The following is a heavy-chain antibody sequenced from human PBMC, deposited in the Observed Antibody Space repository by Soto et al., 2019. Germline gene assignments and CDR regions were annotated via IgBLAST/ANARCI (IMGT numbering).Heavy chain of an antibody. CDR1: GYTFTSYA. Sequence: ASVKVSCKASGYTFTSYAMHWVRQAPGQRLEWMGWINAGNGNTKYSQNFQGRVTFIRDTSASTAYTELSNLRSEDTAEYYCARGIESKAAAPPFDPWGQGSLVTVSS. D-gene: IGHD6-13*01. CDR3: ARGIESKAAAPPFDP. V-gene: IGHV1-3*01. CDR2: INAGNGNT. J-gene: IGHJ5*02.